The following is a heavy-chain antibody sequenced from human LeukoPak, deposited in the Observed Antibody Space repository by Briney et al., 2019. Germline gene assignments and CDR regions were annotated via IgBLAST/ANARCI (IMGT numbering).Heavy chain of an antibody. CDR1: GFTFSSYG. J-gene: IGHJ6*03. CDR3: AKGSGSAYYYYMDV. D-gene: IGHD3-10*01. V-gene: IGHV3-30*02. Sequence: GGSLRLSCAASGFTFSSYGMHWVRQAPGKGLEWVAFIRYDGSNKYYADSVKGRFTISRDNSKNTLYLQMNSLRAEDTAVYYCAKGSGSAYYYYMDVWGKGTTVTVSS. CDR2: IRYDGSNK.